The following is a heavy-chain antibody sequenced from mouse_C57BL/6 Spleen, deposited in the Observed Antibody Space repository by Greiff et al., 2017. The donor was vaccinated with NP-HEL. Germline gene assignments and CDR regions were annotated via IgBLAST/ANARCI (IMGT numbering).Heavy chain of an antibody. CDR1: GFSLTSYG. CDR3: ARQDDGYRYYAMDY. V-gene: IGHV2-6-1*01. CDR2: IWSDGST. Sequence: VKLVESGPGLVAPSQSLSITCTVSGFSLTSYGVHWVRQPPGKGLEWLVVIWSDGSTTYNSALKSRLSISKDNSKSQVFLKMNSLQTDDTAMYYCARQDDGYRYYAMDYWGQGTSVTVSS. J-gene: IGHJ4*01. D-gene: IGHD2-3*01.